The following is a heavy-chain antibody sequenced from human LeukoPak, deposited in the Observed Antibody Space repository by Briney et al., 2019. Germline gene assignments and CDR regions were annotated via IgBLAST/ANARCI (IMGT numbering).Heavy chain of an antibody. J-gene: IGHJ5*02. CDR1: GGSINSYY. Sequence: SETLSLTCTVSGGSINSYYWSWIRQPPGKGLEWIGYIYHSGSTYYNPSLKSRVTISVDTSKNQFSLKLSSVTAADTAVYYCARNTRYFDWFDPWGQGTLVTVSS. V-gene: IGHV4-59*08. D-gene: IGHD3-9*01. CDR2: IYHSGST. CDR3: ARNTRYFDWFDP.